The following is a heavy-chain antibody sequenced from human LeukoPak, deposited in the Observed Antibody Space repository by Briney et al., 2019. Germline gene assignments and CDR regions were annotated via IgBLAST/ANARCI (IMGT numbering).Heavy chain of an antibody. CDR2: ISGSGATT. CDR1: GCTFSNYA. D-gene: IGHD2-21*02. V-gene: IGHV3-23*01. CDR3: ATKGLQQESAV. Sequence: WGSLRLSCTASGCTFSNYAMSWVRQAPGKGLQWVSAISGSGATTYYADSVKGRFTISRANSKNTLYLQMASLTAEDTALYYWATKGLQQESAVWGQGTLVTVSS. J-gene: IGHJ4*02.